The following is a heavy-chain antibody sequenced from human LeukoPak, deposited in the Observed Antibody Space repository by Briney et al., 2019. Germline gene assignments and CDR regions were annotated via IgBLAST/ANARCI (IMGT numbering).Heavy chain of an antibody. V-gene: IGHV3-48*04. D-gene: IGHD3-16*01. CDR2: ISSSGSTI. CDR1: GFTFSSYS. Sequence: GGSLRLSCAASGFTFSSYSMNWVRLAPGEGLEWVSYISSSGSTIYYADSVKGRFNISRDNAKNSLYLQMNSLRAEDTAVYYCARVDLGVPYYYGMDVWGQGTTVTVSS. J-gene: IGHJ6*02. CDR3: ARVDLGVPYYYGMDV.